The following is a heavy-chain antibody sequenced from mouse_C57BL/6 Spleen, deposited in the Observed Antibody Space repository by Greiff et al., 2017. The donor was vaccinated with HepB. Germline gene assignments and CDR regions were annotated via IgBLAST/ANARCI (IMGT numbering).Heavy chain of an antibody. CDR2: IDPETGGT. J-gene: IGHJ3*01. V-gene: IGHV1-15*01. CDR3: TRGDGYNEENERWFAY. CDR1: GYTFTDYE. D-gene: IGHD2-3*01. Sequence: VQLQQSGAELVRPGASVTLSCKASGYTFTDYEMHWVKQTPVHGLEWIGAIDPETGGTAYNQKFKGKAILTADKSSSTAYMELRSLTSEDSAVYYCTRGDGYNEENERWFAYWGQGTLVTVSA.